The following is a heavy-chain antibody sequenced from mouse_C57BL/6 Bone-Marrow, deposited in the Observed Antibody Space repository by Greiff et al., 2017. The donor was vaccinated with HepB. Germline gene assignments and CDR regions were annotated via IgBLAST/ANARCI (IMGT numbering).Heavy chain of an antibody. CDR3: ARWGYSPLGAY. CDR1: GYTFTSYG. CDR2: IYPRSGNT. J-gene: IGHJ3*01. Sequence: VQLMQSGAELARPGASVKLSCKASGYTFTSYGINWVKQRTGQGLEWIGGIYPRSGNTYYNEKFKGKATLTADKSSSTAYMELRSLTSEDSAVYFCARWGYSPLGAYWGQGTLVTVSA. D-gene: IGHD2-12*01. V-gene: IGHV1-81*01.